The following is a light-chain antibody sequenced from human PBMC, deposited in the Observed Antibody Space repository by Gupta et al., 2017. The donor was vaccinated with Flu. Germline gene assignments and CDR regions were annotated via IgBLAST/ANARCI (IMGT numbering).Light chain of an antibody. J-gene: IGLJ2*01. Sequence: FRLTQPHSVSESPGKTVTISCTRSSGSIASNYVQWYQQRPGSSPTIVIYEDYQRPAGVPDRFSGSIDSSANSASLTLSGRKTEDEDYYYCQSCDSGIAFGGGTKLTVL. V-gene: IGLV6-57*01. CDR2: EDY. CDR3: QSCDSGIA. CDR1: SGSIASNY.